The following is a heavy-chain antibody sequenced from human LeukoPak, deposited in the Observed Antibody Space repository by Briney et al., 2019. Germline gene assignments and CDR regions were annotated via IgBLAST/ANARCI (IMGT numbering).Heavy chain of an antibody. J-gene: IGHJ4*02. CDR3: ARGAYYYED. V-gene: IGHV3-48*01. CDR1: GFTFSSYA. D-gene: IGHD3-22*01. CDR2: ISSSSSSTI. Sequence: GGSLRLSCAASGFTFSSYAMSWVRQAPGKGLEWVSYISSSSSSTIYYADSVKGRFTISRDNAKNSLYLQMNSLRAEDTAVYYCARGAYYYEDWGQGTLVTVSS.